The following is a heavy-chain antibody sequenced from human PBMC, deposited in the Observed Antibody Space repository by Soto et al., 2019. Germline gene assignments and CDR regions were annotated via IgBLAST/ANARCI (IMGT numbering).Heavy chain of an antibody. CDR2: ISGSGGGT. D-gene: IGHD5-12*01. CDR1: GFYFSNYA. J-gene: IGHJ6*02. Sequence: EVQLLESGGGLVQPGGSLRLSCAASGFYFSNYAMTWVRQAPGKGLEWVSGISGSGGGTYYADSMKGRFTISRDNSKNTLYLQMNSLRAEDTAVYYCAKDVGSQPYYYYHMDVWGQGTTVTVSS. V-gene: IGHV3-23*01. CDR3: AKDVGSQPYYYYHMDV.